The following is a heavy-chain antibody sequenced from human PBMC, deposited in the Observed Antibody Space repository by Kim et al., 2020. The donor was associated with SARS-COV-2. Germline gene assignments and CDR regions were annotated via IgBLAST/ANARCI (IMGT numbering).Heavy chain of an antibody. CDR3: ARGPVQLERPPLNYYYYYGMDV. D-gene: IGHD1-1*01. Sequence: ASVKVSCKASGYTFTSYAMHWVRQAPGQRLEWMGWINAGNGNTKYSQKFQGRVTITRDTSASTAYMELSSLRSEDTAVYYCARGPVQLERPPLNYYYYYGMDVWGQGTTVTVSS. J-gene: IGHJ6*02. V-gene: IGHV1-3*01. CDR2: INAGNGNT. CDR1: GYTFTSYA.